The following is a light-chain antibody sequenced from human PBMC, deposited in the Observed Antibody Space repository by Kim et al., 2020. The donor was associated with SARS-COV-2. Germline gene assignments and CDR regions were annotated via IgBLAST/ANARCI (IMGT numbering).Light chain of an antibody. J-gene: IGLJ3*02. CDR1: SSDIGGYNY. Sequence: QSALTQPASVSGSPGQSITISCTGTSSDIGGYNYVSWYQQHPGKAPKLMIYGVTNRPSGVSNRFSGSKSGNTASLTISGLQAEDEADYYCSSYTISNTLVVFGGGTQLTV. CDR3: SSYTISNTLVV. V-gene: IGLV2-14*03. CDR2: GVT.